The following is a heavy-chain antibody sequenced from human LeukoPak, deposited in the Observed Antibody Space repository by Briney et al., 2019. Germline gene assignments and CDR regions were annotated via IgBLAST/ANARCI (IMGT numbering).Heavy chain of an antibody. D-gene: IGHD3-22*01. J-gene: IGHJ4*01. V-gene: IGHV4-59*08. CDR3: ARTYDSTAYHF. Sequence: SETLSLTCSVSGGSVTSYYWNWIRQTPDKGLEWIAYIYHSGLTRYNPSLKSRVTISMDTSKNQISLKVASVTAADTAFYYCARTYDSTAYHFWGHGTQVTVSS. CDR1: GGSVTSYY. CDR2: IYHSGLT.